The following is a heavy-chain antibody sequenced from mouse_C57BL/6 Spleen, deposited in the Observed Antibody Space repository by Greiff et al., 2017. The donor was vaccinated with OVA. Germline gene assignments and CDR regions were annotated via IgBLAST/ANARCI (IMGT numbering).Heavy chain of an antibody. J-gene: IGHJ1*03. CDR3: ARTGPLYWYFDV. V-gene: IGHV5-16*01. CDR1: GFTFSDYY. CDR2: INYDGSST. Sequence: EVHLVESEGGLVQPGRSMKLSCTASGFTFSDYYMAWVRQVPEKGLEWVANINYDGSSTYYLDSLKSRFIISRDNAKNILYLQMSSLKSEDTATYYCARTGPLYWYFDVWGTGTTVTVSS.